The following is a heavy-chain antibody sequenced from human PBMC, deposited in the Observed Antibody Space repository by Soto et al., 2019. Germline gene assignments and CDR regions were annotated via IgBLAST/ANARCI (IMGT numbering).Heavy chain of an antibody. D-gene: IGHD3-10*01. CDR1: VCTFISYA. J-gene: IGHJ4*02. CDR3: ALGRGRPYYFDY. Sequence: ASVKVSCKASVCTFISYAISWVRQAPGQGLEWMGLINPTGGSTSYAQTFQGRVTLTSDTSTSTVFMELSSLRSEDAAVYYCALGRGRPYYFDYWGQGTLVTVSS. CDR2: INPTGGST. V-gene: IGHV1-46*03.